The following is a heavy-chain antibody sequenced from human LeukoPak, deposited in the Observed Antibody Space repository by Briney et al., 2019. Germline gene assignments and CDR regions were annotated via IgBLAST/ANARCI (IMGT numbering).Heavy chain of an antibody. CDR2: ITSDGIDT. Sequence: GGSLRLSCAASGFTFSNYWMHWVRQAPGKGLVWVARITSDGIDTSYADSVKGRFTISRDNAKNMLYLQMNSLRAEDTAVYYCARRDCGGDCQGHWGQGTLVTVSS. J-gene: IGHJ4*02. CDR3: ARRDCGGDCQGH. D-gene: IGHD2-21*01. V-gene: IGHV3-74*01. CDR1: GFTFSNYW.